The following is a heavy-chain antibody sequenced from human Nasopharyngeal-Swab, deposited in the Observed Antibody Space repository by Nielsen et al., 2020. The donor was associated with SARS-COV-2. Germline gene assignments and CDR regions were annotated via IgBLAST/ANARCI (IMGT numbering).Heavy chain of an antibody. CDR1: GGSVSSGSYY. J-gene: IGHJ2*01. D-gene: IGHD6-19*01. V-gene: IGHV4-61*01. CDR3: ARGALAVAGKRVWYFDL. CDR2: IYYSGST. Sequence: SETLSLTCTVSGGSVSSGSYYWSWIRQPPGKGLEWIGYIYYSGSTNYNPSLKSRVTISVDTSKNQFSLKLSSVTAADTAVYYCARGALAVAGKRVWYFDLWGRGTLVTVSS.